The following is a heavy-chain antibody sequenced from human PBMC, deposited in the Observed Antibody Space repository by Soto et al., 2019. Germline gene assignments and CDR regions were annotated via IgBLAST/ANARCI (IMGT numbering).Heavy chain of an antibody. CDR2: IYPGDSDT. CDR3: ARDYCRGTSCYEFDY. J-gene: IGHJ4*02. CDR1: GYRFNNYW. Sequence: GESLKISCKGSGYRFNNYWIGWVRQMPGKGLEWMGIIYPGDSDTRYSPSFQGQVTISADKSINTAYLQWSSLKASDTAMYYCARDYCRGTSCYEFDYWGQGTQVTVSS. D-gene: IGHD2-2*01. V-gene: IGHV5-51*01.